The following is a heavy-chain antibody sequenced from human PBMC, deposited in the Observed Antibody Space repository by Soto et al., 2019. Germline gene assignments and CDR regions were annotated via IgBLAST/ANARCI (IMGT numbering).Heavy chain of an antibody. Sequence: SETLSLTCTVSGVVLGSDAYYWSWIRQHPGKGLEWIGNIYHTGSTYYNPSLKSRVVISPDTSQNQFFLKLTSITAADTAIYFCARRGGGDYLFDSWGQGILVTVSS. J-gene: IGHJ4*02. D-gene: IGHD4-17*01. V-gene: IGHV4-31*03. CDR3: ARRGGGDYLFDS. CDR2: IYHTGST. CDR1: GVVLGSDAYY.